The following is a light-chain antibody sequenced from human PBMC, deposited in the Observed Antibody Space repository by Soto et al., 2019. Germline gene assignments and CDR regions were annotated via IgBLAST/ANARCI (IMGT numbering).Light chain of an antibody. CDR2: GAS. Sequence: EIVLTQSPSTLSLSPGERATLSCRASHSVSSNFFCWHQQKPGKAPSLLIDGASSRASGIPARFSGSGSGTDFNLTISSLQPEDFAFYFCQQNNSPPWTFGQGTKVDIK. CDR1: HSVSSNF. V-gene: IGKV3D-7*01. CDR3: QQNNSPPWT. J-gene: IGKJ1*01.